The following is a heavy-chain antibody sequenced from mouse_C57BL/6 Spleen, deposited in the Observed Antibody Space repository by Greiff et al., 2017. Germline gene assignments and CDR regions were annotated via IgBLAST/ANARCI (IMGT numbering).Heavy chain of an antibody. J-gene: IGHJ3*01. V-gene: IGHV1-85*01. Sequence: QVQLQQSGPELVKPGASVKLSCKASGYTFTSYDINWVKQRPGQGLEWIGWIYPRDGSTKYNEKFKGKATLTVDTSSSTAYMELHSLTSEDSAVYFCARGTIYYYGSSYEGFAYWGQGTLVTVSA. D-gene: IGHD1-1*01. CDR3: ARGTIYYYGSSYEGFAY. CDR2: IYPRDGST. CDR1: GYTFTSYD.